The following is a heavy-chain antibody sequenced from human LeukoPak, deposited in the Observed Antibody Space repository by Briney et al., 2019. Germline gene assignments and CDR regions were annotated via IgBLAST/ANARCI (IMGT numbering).Heavy chain of an antibody. CDR1: GGSFSGYY. CDR2: INHSGST. J-gene: IGHJ5*02. V-gene: IGHV4-34*01. D-gene: IGHD6-13*01. CDR3: ARDDGSSWYAGYWFDP. Sequence: SETLSLTCAVYGGSFSGYYWSWIRQPPGKGLEWIGEINHSGSTNYNPSLKSRVTISVDTSKNQFSLKLSSVTAADTAVYYCARDDGSSWYAGYWFDPWGQGTLVTVSS.